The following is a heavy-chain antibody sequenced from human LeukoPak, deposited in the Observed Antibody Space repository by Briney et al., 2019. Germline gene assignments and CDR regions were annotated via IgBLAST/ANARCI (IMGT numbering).Heavy chain of an antibody. CDR2: IKLDGSDQ. J-gene: IGHJ4*02. CDR3: AKGAWGFGELFFFYFDY. CDR1: GFTFRNYG. V-gene: IGHV3-7*03. Sequence: QPGGSLRLSCAASGFTFRNYGMSWVRQAPGEGLEWLANIKLDGSDQHYADSVKGRFTISRDNAKNSLFLQMDSLRAADTALYYCAKGAWGFGELFFFYFDYWGQGTLVTVSS. D-gene: IGHD3-10*01.